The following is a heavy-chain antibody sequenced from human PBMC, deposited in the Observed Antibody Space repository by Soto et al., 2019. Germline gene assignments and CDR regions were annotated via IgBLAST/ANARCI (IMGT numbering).Heavy chain of an antibody. CDR3: ARMARYCSGGSCYVRY. J-gene: IGHJ4*02. D-gene: IGHD2-15*01. V-gene: IGHV3-11*01. Sequence: GGSLRLSCAASGFTFSDYYMSWIRQAPGKGLELVSYISSSGSTIYYADSVKGRFTISRDNAKNSLYLQMNSLRAEDTAVYYCARMARYCSGGSCYVRYWGQGTLVTVSS. CDR1: GFTFSDYY. CDR2: ISSSGSTI.